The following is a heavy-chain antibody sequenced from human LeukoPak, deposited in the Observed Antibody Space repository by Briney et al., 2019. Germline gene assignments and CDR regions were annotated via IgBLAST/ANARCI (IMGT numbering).Heavy chain of an antibody. Sequence: PSETLSLTCAVSGGSIISDNWWSWVRQPPGKGLEWIGEIYHSGTTNYNPSLTSRLTISVDNSKNQFSLKLSSVTAADTAVYYCARDGEYCSGGGCYLASDYWGQGTLVTVSS. CDR1: GGSIISDNW. CDR3: ARDGEYCSGGGCYLASDY. D-gene: IGHD2-15*01. J-gene: IGHJ4*02. V-gene: IGHV4-4*02. CDR2: IYHSGTT.